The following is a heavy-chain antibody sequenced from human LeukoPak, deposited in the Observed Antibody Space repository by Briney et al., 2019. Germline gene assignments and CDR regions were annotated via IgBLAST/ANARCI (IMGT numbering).Heavy chain of an antibody. D-gene: IGHD3-16*01. CDR1: GYSFTTYW. J-gene: IGHJ4*02. Sequence: GGSLKISCKGSGYSFTTYWIGWVRKMPGKGLEWMGIIYPGDSDTRYSPSFQGQVTISADKSISPAYLQWSSLKASDTAMYYCARPMGGARSRAPDYWGQGTLVTVSS. CDR3: ARPMGGARSRAPDY. CDR2: IYPGDSDT. V-gene: IGHV5-51*01.